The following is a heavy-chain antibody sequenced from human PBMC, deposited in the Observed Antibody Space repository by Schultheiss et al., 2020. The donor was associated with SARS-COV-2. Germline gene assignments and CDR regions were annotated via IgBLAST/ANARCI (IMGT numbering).Heavy chain of an antibody. CDR1: GGSISSYY. J-gene: IGHJ6*02. Sequence: SQTLSLTCTVSGGSISSYYWSWIRQPPGKGLEWIGYIYYSGSTNYNPSLKSRVTMSVDTSKNQFSLKLSSVTAADTAVYYCARGIAAAGTGGAYYYYGMDVWGQGTTVTVSS. CDR3: ARGIAAAGTGGAYYYYGMDV. D-gene: IGHD6-13*01. CDR2: IYYSGST. V-gene: IGHV4-59*12.